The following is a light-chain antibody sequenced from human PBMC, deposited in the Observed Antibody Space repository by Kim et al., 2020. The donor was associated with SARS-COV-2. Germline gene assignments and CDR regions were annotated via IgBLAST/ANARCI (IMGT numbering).Light chain of an antibody. V-gene: IGLV2-23*02. CDR1: SKF. CDR3: CSYAHTDTV. Sequence: QSALTQPASMSGSPGQSVTISCTGISKFVSWYQQHPGKVPKLLIYEVTKRPSGVSSRFSGSKSGSTASLTISGLQAEDEADYYCCSYAHTDTVFGRGTQLTVL. CDR2: EVT. J-gene: IGLJ2*01.